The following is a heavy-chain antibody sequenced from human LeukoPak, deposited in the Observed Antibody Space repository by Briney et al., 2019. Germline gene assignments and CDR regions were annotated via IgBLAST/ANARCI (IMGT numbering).Heavy chain of an antibody. CDR3: AARGLVVVTANSPSDY. V-gene: IGHV3-48*03. D-gene: IGHD2-21*02. CDR1: GFTFSSYE. CDR2: ISSSGSTI. J-gene: IGHJ4*02. Sequence: GGSLRLSCAASGFTFSSYEMNWVRQAPGKGLEWVSYISSSGSTIYYADSVKGRFTISRDNSKNMLYLQMNSLRTEDTAVYYCAARGLVVVTANSPSDYWGQGTLVTVSS.